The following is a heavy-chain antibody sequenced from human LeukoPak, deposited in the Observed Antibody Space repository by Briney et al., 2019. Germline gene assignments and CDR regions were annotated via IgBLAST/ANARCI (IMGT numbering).Heavy chain of an antibody. D-gene: IGHD5-18*01. J-gene: IGHJ6*03. V-gene: IGHV1-2*02. CDR1: GYTFTGYY. CDR2: INPNSGGT. Sequence: ASVKVSCKASGYTFTGYYMHWVRQAPGQGLEWMGWINPNSGGTNYAQKFQGRVTMTRDTSISTAYMELSRLRSDDTAVYYCAGLPSYSSYYYYMDVWGKGTTVTISS. CDR3: AGLPSYSSYYYYMDV.